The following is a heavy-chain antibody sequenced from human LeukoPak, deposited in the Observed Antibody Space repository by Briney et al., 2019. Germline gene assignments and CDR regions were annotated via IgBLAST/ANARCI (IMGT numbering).Heavy chain of an antibody. J-gene: IGHJ4*02. CDR3: ATNDYYDILTYYFDY. Sequence: PGGSLRLSCAASGFTVSSNYMSWVRQAPGKGLEWVSIIYSGGSTFYADSVKGRFTISRDNSKNTLYLQMNSLRAEDTAVYHCATNDYYDILTYYFDYWGQGTLVTVSS. V-gene: IGHV3-53*01. CDR1: GFTVSSNY. D-gene: IGHD3-9*01. CDR2: IYSGGST.